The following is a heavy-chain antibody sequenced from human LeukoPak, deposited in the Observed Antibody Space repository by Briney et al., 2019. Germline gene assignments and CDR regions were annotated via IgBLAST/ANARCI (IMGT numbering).Heavy chain of an antibody. CDR3: AKKDCSGASCYKAFDS. D-gene: IGHD2-2*02. V-gene: IGHV3-23*01. Sequence: PGGSLRLSCAASGFTFSSSAMSWVRQAPGKGLEWVSSISASGSTTYYADSVKGRFTISRDNSKNTLYLQMNSLRAEDTALYYCAKKDCSGASCYKAFDSWGQGTLVTVSP. CDR1: GFTFSSSA. CDR2: ISASGSTT. J-gene: IGHJ4*02.